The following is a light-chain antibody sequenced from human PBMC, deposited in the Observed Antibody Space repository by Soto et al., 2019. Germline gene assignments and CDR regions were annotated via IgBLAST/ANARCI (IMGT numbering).Light chain of an antibody. Sequence: QSVLTQPASVSGSPGQSITMSCAGASSDVGSYNLVSWYQQYPGKAPKLIIYEGNKRPSGVSNRFSGSGSGNTASLTISGLQAEDAADYYCCSYTGSSTSLGGGTKLTVL. CDR1: SSDVGSYNL. CDR3: CSYTGSSTS. CDR2: EGN. V-gene: IGLV2-23*01. J-gene: IGLJ2*01.